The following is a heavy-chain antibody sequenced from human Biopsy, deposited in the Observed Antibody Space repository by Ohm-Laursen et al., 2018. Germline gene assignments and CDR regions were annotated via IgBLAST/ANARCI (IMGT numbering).Heavy chain of an antibody. D-gene: IGHD3-22*01. CDR1: GGSISSYY. Sequence: TLSLTCTVSGGSISSYYWSWIRQPPGKGLEWIGYVFYTGSTDYNPSLQSRVTISVDTSKNHFSLRLRSVTPADTAIYYCARDRGYYSDRTVPGYFDLWGRGTLVTVSS. CDR2: VFYTGST. CDR3: ARDRGYYSDRTVPGYFDL. V-gene: IGHV4-59*01. J-gene: IGHJ2*01.